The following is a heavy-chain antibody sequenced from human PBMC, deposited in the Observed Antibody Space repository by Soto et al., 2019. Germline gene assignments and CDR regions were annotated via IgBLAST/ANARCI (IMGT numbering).Heavy chain of an antibody. CDR1: GFTLSGYA. V-gene: IGHV3-64*01. J-gene: IGHJ6*03. CDR2: ISSNGVGT. Sequence: EVQLAESGGGLAQPGGSLRLSCAASGFTLSGYAMDWVRQAPGKGLEYVSGISSNGVGTYYANSVHGRFTISRDNSKNTVYLQMGSLRREDMAVYYCARRTRPDFYYMDVWGQRDHGHRLL. CDR3: ARRTRPDFYYMDV. D-gene: IGHD6-6*01.